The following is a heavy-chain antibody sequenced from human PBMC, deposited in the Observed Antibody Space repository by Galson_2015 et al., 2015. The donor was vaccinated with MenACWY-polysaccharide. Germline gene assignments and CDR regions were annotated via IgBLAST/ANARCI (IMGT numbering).Heavy chain of an antibody. CDR1: GFTFSSSW. CDR2: ILSDGSST. CDR3: SRVASGYEVWFFDL. J-gene: IGHJ2*01. D-gene: IGHD5-12*01. Sequence: LRLSCAASGFTFSSSWLHWVRQAPGKGLVWVSRILSDGSSTSYADSVKGRFTISRADSKNSLYLQMNSLKAEDTAVYYCSRVASGYEVWFFDLWGRGTLVTVSS. V-gene: IGHV3-74*01.